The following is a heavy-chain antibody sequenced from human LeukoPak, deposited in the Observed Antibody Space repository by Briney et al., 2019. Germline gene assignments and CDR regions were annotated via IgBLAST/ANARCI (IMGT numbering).Heavy chain of an antibody. D-gene: IGHD6-19*01. CDR1: GYIFLSFY. V-gene: IGHV5-51*01. CDR3: ARLGGSAWDSFDI. J-gene: IGHJ3*02. Sequence: GESLKISCQGSGYIFLSFYIAWVRQQAGKGLVWMGAIFPGDSDTKYSASFQGGGSVSVDKSITTAFLQWNSLQASDTAIYYCARLGGSAWDSFDIWGQGTMVTVSS. CDR2: IFPGDSDT.